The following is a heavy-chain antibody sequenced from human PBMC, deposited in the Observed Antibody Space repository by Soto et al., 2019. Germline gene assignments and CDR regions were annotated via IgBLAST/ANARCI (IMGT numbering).Heavy chain of an antibody. D-gene: IGHD3-9*01. CDR2: IKQDGSEK. Sequence: EVQLVESGGGLVQPGGSLRLSCAASGFTFSSYWMSWVRQAPGKGLEWVANIKQDGSEKYYVDSVKGRFTISRDNAKTSLYLQMNSLRAEDTAVYYCAREDILTGRTFYYYYGMDVWGQGTTVTVSS. CDR1: GFTFSSYW. CDR3: AREDILTGRTFYYYYGMDV. J-gene: IGHJ6*02. V-gene: IGHV3-7*04.